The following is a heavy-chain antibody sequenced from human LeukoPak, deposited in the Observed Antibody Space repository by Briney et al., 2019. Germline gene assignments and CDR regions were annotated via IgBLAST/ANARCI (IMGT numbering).Heavy chain of an antibody. CDR1: GFTFSNYA. J-gene: IGHJ4*02. Sequence: GGSLRLSCAASGFTFSNYAMNWVRQAPGKGLEWVSAIVGSGTLTFYADSVKGRFTISRDNSKNTLYLQMSSLRADDTAVYYCAQRLPHHFDSWGQGTLVTVSS. CDR2: IVGSGTLT. D-gene: IGHD5-24*01. CDR3: AQRLPHHFDS. V-gene: IGHV3-23*01.